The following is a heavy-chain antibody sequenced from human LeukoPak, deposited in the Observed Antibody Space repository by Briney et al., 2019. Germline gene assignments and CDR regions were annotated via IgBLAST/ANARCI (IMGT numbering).Heavy chain of an antibody. Sequence: GGSLRLSCAASGFTFSSYAMSWVRQAPGKGLEWVSAISGSGGSTYYADSVKGRFTISRDNSKNTLYLQMNSLRAEDAAVYYCAKGDYGDPITEVPFDYWGQGTLVTVSS. CDR2: ISGSGGST. J-gene: IGHJ4*02. V-gene: IGHV3-23*01. D-gene: IGHD4-17*01. CDR3: AKGDYGDPITEVPFDY. CDR1: GFTFSSYA.